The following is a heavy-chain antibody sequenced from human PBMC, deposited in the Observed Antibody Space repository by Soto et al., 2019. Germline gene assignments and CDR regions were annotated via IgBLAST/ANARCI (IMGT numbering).Heavy chain of an antibody. J-gene: IGHJ5*02. CDR1: GYTFTSYG. Sequence: ASVKVSCKASGYTFTSYGISWVRQAPGQGLEWMGWISAYNGNTNYAQKLQGRVTMTTDTSTSTAYMELRSLRSDDTAVYYCARSPAGTIINLFDPWGKGTLVTVSS. D-gene: IGHD6-13*01. CDR2: ISAYNGNT. V-gene: IGHV1-18*01. CDR3: ARSPAGTIINLFDP.